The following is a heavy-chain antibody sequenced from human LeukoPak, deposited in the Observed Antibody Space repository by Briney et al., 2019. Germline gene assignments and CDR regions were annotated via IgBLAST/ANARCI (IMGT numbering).Heavy chain of an antibody. CDR1: GLTFSSSW. J-gene: IGHJ4*02. CDR2: INPDGNKK. Sequence: QTGGSLRLSCAASGLTFSSSWMDWVRQAPGKGLEWVASINPDGNKKYSADSVKGRFTISRDNAENSLYLQMNSLRVEDTAFYYCARDLAYSRLDYWGQGMLVTVSS. V-gene: IGHV3-7*01. CDR3: ARDLAYSRLDY. D-gene: IGHD5-18*01.